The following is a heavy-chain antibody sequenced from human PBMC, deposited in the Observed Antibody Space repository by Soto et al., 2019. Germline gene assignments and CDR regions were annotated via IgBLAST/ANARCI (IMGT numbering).Heavy chain of an antibody. CDR1: GFTFSSYA. V-gene: IGHV3-23*01. CDR2: ISGSGGST. D-gene: IGHD6-19*01. Sequence: EVQLLESGGGLVQPGGSLRLSCAASGFTFSSYAMNWVRQAPGKGLECVSVISGSGGSTYYADSVKGRFTISRDNSNNTLYLQMNSLRAEDTAVYYCARRSSGWYFDYWGQGTLVTVFS. CDR3: ARRSSGWYFDY. J-gene: IGHJ4*02.